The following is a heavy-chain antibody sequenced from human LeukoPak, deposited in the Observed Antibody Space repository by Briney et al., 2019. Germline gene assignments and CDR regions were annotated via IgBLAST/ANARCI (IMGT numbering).Heavy chain of an antibody. CDR1: GFTFSDYW. D-gene: IGHD2-15*01. Sequence: PGGSLRLSCAASGFTFSDYWMNWVRQAPGKGLEWVANIKQDGSEKYYVDSVKGRFTISRDNAKNLLYLQMNSLRAEDTAVYYCTTRSPARYCSDGACYSSADYWGQGTLVTVSS. J-gene: IGHJ4*02. V-gene: IGHV3-7*03. CDR2: IKQDGSEK. CDR3: TTRSPARYCSDGACYSSADY.